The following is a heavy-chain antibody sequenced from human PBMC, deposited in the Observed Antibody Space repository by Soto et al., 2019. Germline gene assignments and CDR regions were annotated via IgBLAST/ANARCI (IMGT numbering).Heavy chain of an antibody. CDR3: AREGVVGGDD. V-gene: IGHV1-2*02. J-gene: IGHJ4*02. CDR1: GYTFTGYY. Sequence: GATVNDSCQASGYTFTGYYMHWVRQAPGQGLEWMGWINPNSGGTNYAQKFQGRVTMTRDTSISTAYMELSRLRSDDTAVYYCAREGVVGGDDWGQGTLVTVSS. CDR2: INPNSGGT. D-gene: IGHD2-15*01.